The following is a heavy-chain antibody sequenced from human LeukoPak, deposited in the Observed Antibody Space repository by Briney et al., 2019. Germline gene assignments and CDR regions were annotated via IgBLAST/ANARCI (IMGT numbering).Heavy chain of an antibody. CDR3: ARGRVLWFGELLQDNWFDP. V-gene: IGHV1-8*03. Sequence: ASVKVSCKASGYTFTSYDINWVRQATGQGLEWMGWMNPNSGNTGYAQKFQGRVTITRNTSISTAYMELSSLRSEDTAVYYCARGRVLWFGELLQDNWFDPWGQGTLVTVSS. J-gene: IGHJ5*02. CDR2: MNPNSGNT. D-gene: IGHD3-10*01. CDR1: GYTFTSYD.